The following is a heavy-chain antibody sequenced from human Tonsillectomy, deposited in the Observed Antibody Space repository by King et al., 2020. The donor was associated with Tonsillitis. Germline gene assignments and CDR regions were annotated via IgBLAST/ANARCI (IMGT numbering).Heavy chain of an antibody. V-gene: IGHV3-30-3*01. Sequence: VQLVESGGGVVQPGRSLRLSCAASGFTFSNYTMHWVRQAPGKGLEWVAVISFDGSNKYYADSVTGRFTISRDNSKNTLFLQMNSLRAEDTAVYYCAIVPFHERVGLPLADYFDYWGQGTLVTVSS. CDR1: GFTFSNYT. CDR2: ISFDGSNK. D-gene: IGHD5-18*01. CDR3: AIVPFHERVGLPLADYFDY. J-gene: IGHJ4*02.